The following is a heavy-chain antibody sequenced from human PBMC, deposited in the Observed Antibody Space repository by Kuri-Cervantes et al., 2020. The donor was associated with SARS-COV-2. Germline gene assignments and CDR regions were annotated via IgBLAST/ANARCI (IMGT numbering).Heavy chain of an antibody. CDR2: IYYSGST. D-gene: IGHD4-17*01. V-gene: IGHV4-59*01. CDR3: ARGGYGDYLS. Sequence: GSLRLSCTVSGGSISSYYWSWIRQPPGKGLEWIGYIYYSGSTNYNPSLKSRVTISVDTSKDQFSLKLSSVTAADTAVYYCARGGYGDYLSWGQGTLVTVSS. CDR1: GGSISSYY. J-gene: IGHJ5*02.